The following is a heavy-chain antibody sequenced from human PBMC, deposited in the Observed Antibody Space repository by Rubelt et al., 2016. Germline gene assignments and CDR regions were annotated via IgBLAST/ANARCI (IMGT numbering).Heavy chain of an antibody. Sequence: QVQLQESGPGLVKPSETLSLTCTVSGGSVSSGSYYWSWIRQPPGKGLEWIGYIHYSGSTNSNPSLKSRVTISVDTSKKQFSLRLRSVTAADTAVYYCTREVGESSDFYWGQGTLVTVSS. V-gene: IGHV4-61*01. D-gene: IGHD1-26*01. CDR3: TREVGESSDFY. CDR2: IHYSGST. CDR1: GGSVSSGSYY. J-gene: IGHJ4*02.